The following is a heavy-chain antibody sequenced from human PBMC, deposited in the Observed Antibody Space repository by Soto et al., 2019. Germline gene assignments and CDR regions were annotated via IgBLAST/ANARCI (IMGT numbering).Heavy chain of an antibody. CDR1: GGSISSYY. J-gene: IGHJ6*02. Sequence: PSETLSLTCTVSGGSISSYYWSWIRQPPGKGLEWIGCIYYSGSTNYNPSLKSRVTISVDTSKNQFSLKLSSVTAADTAVYYCARGLLRYFDWSPGYYYGMDVWGQGTTVTVSS. CDR2: IYYSGST. D-gene: IGHD3-9*01. CDR3: ARGLLRYFDWSPGYYYGMDV. V-gene: IGHV4-59*08.